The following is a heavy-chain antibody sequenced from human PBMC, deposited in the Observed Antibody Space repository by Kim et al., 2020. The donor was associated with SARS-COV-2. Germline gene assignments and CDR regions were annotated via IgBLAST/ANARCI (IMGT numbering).Heavy chain of an antibody. Sequence: GGSLRLSCAASGFTFSNYAMSWVRQAPGKGLEWVSSVGGSGHNTDYAASVRGRFTVFRDNSKTSVYLQMNSLRAEDTAVYYCAKDSRTLYDSSGYYDYWG. D-gene: IGHD3-22*01. CDR1: GFTFSNYA. CDR2: VGGSGHNT. CDR3: AKDSRTLYDSSGYYDY. V-gene: IGHV3-23*01. J-gene: IGHJ4*01.